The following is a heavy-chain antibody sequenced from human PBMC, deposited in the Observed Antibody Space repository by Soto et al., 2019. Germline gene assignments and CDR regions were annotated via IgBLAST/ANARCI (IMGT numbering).Heavy chain of an antibody. J-gene: IGHJ6*02. CDR3: ARAYLSGYYYGMDV. CDR1: GFTFSSYE. V-gene: IGHV3-48*03. CDR2: ISSSASTI. D-gene: IGHD3-16*01. Sequence: AGGSLRLSCAASGFTFSSYEMNWVRQAPGKGLEWVSYISSSASTIYYADSVKGRFTISRDNAKNSLYLQMNSLRAEDTAVYYCARAYLSGYYYGMDVWGQGTTVTVS.